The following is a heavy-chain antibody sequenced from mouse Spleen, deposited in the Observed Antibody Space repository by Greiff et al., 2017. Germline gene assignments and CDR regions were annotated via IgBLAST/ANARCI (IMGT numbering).Heavy chain of an antibody. J-gene: IGHJ4*01. CDR1: GYTFTDYN. D-gene: IGHD2-5*01. CDR2: INPNNGGT. V-gene: IGHV1-22*01. Sequence: EVQLQQSGPELVKPGASVKMSCKASGYTFTDYNMHWVKQSHGKSLEWIGYINPNNGGTSYNQKFKGKATLTVNKSSSTAYMELRSLTSEDSAVYYCAREAYYSNSYAMDYWGQGTSVTVSS. CDR3: AREAYYSNSYAMDY.